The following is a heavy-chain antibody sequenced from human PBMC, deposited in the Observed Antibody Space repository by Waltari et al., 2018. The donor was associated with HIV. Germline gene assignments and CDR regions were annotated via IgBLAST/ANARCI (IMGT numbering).Heavy chain of an antibody. CDR2: IHSDGCST. CDR1: GFSFSSYW. Sequence: EVQLVESGGGLVQPGGSLRLSSAASGFSFSSYWMHWVRQAPGKGLVWVSRIHSDGCSTTYADSVKGRFTISRDNAKNTVYLQMNSLRGEDTAVYYCARGGVGSFDYWGQGLLVTVSS. V-gene: IGHV3-74*01. D-gene: IGHD2-8*02. J-gene: IGHJ4*02. CDR3: ARGGVGSFDY.